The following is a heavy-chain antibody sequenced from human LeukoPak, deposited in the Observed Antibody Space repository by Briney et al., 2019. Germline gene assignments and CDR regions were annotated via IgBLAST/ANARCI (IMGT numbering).Heavy chain of an antibody. Sequence: SETLSLTCTVSGVSITSSGYYWGWIRQTPGKGLEWIGNMYYSGSTYYNPSLKSRVTISVDTSKNQFSLELSSVTAADTAVYYCARKVRFLEWFDYWGQGTLVTVSS. CDR3: ARKVRFLEWFDY. J-gene: IGHJ4*02. D-gene: IGHD3-3*01. CDR1: GVSITSSGYY. V-gene: IGHV4-39*01. CDR2: MYYSGST.